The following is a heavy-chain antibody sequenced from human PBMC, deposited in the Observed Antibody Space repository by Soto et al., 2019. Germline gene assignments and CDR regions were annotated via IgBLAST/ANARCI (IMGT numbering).Heavy chain of an antibody. CDR2: VYFNGNT. V-gene: IGHV4-59*01. D-gene: IGHD3-16*01. CDR1: AASFSKYY. J-gene: IGHJ4*02. CDR3: ASVTFGGVVLAH. Sequence: PSETLSLTXTVSAASFSKYYWTWTRQPPGKGLEWIGYVYFNGNTNYNPSLKRRVSISIDTSKNQISLTLNSVTAADTPVYYCASVTFGGVVLAHWGQGTLVTVSS.